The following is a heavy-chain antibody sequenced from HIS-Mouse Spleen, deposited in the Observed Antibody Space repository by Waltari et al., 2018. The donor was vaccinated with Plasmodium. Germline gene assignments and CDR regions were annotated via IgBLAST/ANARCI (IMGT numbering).Heavy chain of an antibody. V-gene: IGHV3-30*18. J-gene: IGHJ4*02. CDR3: AKILSYSSSPEDY. CDR2: ISYDGSNK. D-gene: IGHD6-6*01. CDR1: GFTFSRYG. Sequence: QVQLVESGGGVVQPGRSLRLSCAASGFTFSRYGRHWVRQAPGKGLEGVAVISYDGSNKYYADAVKGRFTISRDNSKNTLYLQMNSLRAEDTAVYYCAKILSYSSSPEDYWGQGTLVTVSS.